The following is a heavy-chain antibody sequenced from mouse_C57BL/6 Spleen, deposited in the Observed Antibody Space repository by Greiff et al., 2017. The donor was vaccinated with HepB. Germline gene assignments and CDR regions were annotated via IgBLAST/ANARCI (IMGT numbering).Heavy chain of an antibody. V-gene: IGHV1-55*01. CDR2: IYPGSGST. Sequence: VQLQQPGAELVKPGASVKMSCKASGYTFTSYWITWVKQRPGQGLEWIGDIYPGSGSTNYNEKFKSEATLTVDTSSSTAYMQLSSLTSEDSAVYYCARDDYDYDEAWFAYWGQGTLVTVSA. J-gene: IGHJ3*01. D-gene: IGHD2-4*01. CDR1: GYTFTSYW. CDR3: ARDDYDYDEAWFAY.